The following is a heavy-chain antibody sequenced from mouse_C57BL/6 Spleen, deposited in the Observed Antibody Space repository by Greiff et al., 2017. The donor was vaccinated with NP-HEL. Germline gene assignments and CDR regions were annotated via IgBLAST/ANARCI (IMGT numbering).Heavy chain of an antibody. V-gene: IGHV1-54*01. CDR1: GYAFTNYL. D-gene: IGHD2-12*01. Sequence: QVQLQQSGAELVRPGTSVKVSCKASGYAFTNYLIEWVKQRPGQGLEWIGVINPGSGGTNYNEKFKGKATLTADKSSSTAYMQLSSLTSEDSAVYFWARGDDGFAYWGQGTLVTVSA. J-gene: IGHJ3*01. CDR3: ARGDDGFAY. CDR2: INPGSGGT.